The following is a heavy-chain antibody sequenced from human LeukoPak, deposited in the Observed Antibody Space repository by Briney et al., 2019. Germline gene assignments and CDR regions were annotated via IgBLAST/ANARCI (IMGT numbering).Heavy chain of an antibody. V-gene: IGHV3-21*04. Sequence: GGSLRLSCVASGFTFSSYSMNWVRQAPGKGLEWVSSISSSSNYIYYADSVKGRFTISRDNAKNSLYLQMNSLRAEDTAVYYCAKRDASRDGYNKVEADYYYYMDVWGKGTTVTVSS. J-gene: IGHJ6*03. CDR1: GFTFSSYS. CDR3: AKRDASRDGYNKVEADYYYYMDV. D-gene: IGHD5-24*01. CDR2: ISSSSNYI.